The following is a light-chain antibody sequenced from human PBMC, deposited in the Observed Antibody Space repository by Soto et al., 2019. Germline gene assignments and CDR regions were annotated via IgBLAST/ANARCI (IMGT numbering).Light chain of an antibody. CDR2: AAS. CDR3: QQLNSFPIT. CDR1: QSISSY. Sequence: DIQLTQSPSFLSASVGDRVTITCRASQSISSYLAWYQQKPGKAPKLLIYAASTLQSGVPSRFSGSGSGTEFTLTISSLQPEDFATYYCQQLNSFPITFGQGTRLEIK. V-gene: IGKV1-9*01. J-gene: IGKJ5*01.